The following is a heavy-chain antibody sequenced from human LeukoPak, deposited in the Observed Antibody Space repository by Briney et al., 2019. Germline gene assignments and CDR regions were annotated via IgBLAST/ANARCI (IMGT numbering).Heavy chain of an antibody. CDR2: INSNSGGT. CDR1: GYTFSDYF. D-gene: IGHD1-1*01. V-gene: IGHV1-2*02. CDR3: ARDGTSLMTEYDC. J-gene: IGHJ4*02. Sequence: ASVKVSCTASGYTFSDYFLHWVRQAPGQGLEWMGWINSNSGGTRYGQKFQGRVTLTRDTSISTAYMEVTSLTSDDTAVYYCARDGTSLMTEYDCWGQGTLVTVSS.